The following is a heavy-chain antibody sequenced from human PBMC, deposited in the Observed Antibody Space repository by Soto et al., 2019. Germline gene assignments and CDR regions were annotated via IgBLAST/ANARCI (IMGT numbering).Heavy chain of an antibody. Sequence: SETLSLTCAVHGCGSFSAFYWSWVRQPPGKGLEWIGEINHSGSTNYNPSLKSRVTISVDTSKNQFSLKLSSVTAADTAVYYCARRYRNSMYYYYYLDVWGKGTTVTVSS. V-gene: IGHV4-34*01. D-gene: IGHD1-1*01. J-gene: IGHJ6*03. CDR2: INHSGST. CDR1: GCGSFSAFY. CDR3: ARRYRNSMYYYYYLDV.